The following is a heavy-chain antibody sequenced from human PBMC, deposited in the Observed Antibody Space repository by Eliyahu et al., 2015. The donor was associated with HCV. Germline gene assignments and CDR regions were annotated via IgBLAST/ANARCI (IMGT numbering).Heavy chain of an antibody. CDR3: ASSLTIFGVVKYYYGLDV. V-gene: IGHV4-34*01. J-gene: IGHJ6*02. D-gene: IGHD3-3*01. CDR1: XGSFSGSY. Sequence: QVQLQQWGAGLLKPSXXLSLPCVVYXGSFSGSYWSWXRQPPGKGLEWIGEINHSGSANYNPSLKSRVTISVDTSKRQFSLNLSSVTAADTAVYYCASSLTIFGVVKYYYGLDVWGQGTTVTVSS. CDR2: INHSGSA.